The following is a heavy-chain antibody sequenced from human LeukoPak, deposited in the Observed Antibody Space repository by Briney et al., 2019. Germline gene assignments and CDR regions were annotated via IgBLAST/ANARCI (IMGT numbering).Heavy chain of an antibody. CDR2: FSGSGGST. CDR1: GFTFSSYA. D-gene: IGHD3-3*01. V-gene: IGHV3-23*01. J-gene: IGHJ6*03. CDR3: ARGEWYYYMDV. Sequence: GGSLRLSCAASGFTFSSYAMSWVRQAPGKGLECISGFSGSGGSTYYADSVKGRFTISRDNSKNTLYLQMNSLRAEDTAVYYCARGEWYYYMDVWGKGTTVTVSS.